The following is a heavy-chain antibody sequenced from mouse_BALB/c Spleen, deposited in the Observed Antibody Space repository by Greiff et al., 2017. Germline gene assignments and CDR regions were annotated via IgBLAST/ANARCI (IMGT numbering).Heavy chain of an antibody. D-gene: IGHD2-3*01. CDR2: IDPANGNT. CDR3: ARGLYDPYAMDY. V-gene: IGHV14-3*02. J-gene: IGHJ4*01. CDR1: GFNIKDTY. Sequence: VQLKQSGAELVKPGASVKLSCTASGFNIKDTYMHWVKQRPEQGLEWIGRIDPANGNTKYDPKFQGKATITADTSSNTAYLQLSSLTSEDTAVYYCARGLYDPYAMDYWGQGTSVTVSS.